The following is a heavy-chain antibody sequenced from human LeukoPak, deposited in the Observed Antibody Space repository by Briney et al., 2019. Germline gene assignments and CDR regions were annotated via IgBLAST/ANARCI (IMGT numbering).Heavy chain of an antibody. V-gene: IGHV4-38-2*02. CDR1: GYSISSGYY. J-gene: IGHJ4*02. CDR3: ARAPLGYYDSSGYYYRANFYYFDY. Sequence: SETLSLTCTVSGYSISSGYYWGWIRQSPGKGLEWIGSLYHSGNTCYNPSLKSRVTISVDTSKNQFSLKLSSVTAADTAVYYCARAPLGYYDSSGYYYRANFYYFDYWGQGTLVTVSS. CDR2: LYHSGNT. D-gene: IGHD3-22*01.